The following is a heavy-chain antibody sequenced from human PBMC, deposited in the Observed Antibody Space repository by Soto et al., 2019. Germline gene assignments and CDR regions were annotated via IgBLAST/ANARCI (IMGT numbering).Heavy chain of an antibody. J-gene: IGHJ3*02. CDR3: ARDSSRYHFSCGDAFDI. CDR2: IIPILGIA. V-gene: IGHV1-69*04. CDR1: GGTFSSYT. Sequence: SVKVSCKASGGTFSSYTISWVRQAPGQGLEWMGRIIPILGIANYAQKFQGRVTITADKSTSTAYMELSSLRSEDTAVYYCARDSSRYHFSCGDAFDIWGQGTMVTVSS. D-gene: IGHD2-15*01.